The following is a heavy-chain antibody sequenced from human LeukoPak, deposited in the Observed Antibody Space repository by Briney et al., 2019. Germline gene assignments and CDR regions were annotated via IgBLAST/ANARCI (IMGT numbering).Heavy chain of an antibody. D-gene: IGHD3-10*01. Sequence: ASVKVSCKASGYTFTTYDLNWVRQATGQGLEWMGWMNPNSGNTGYAQKFQGRVTMTRNTSISTAYMELNNLTSEDTAVDYCARRIRGAPTDHWGQGTLVTVSS. CDR1: GYTFTTYD. J-gene: IGHJ4*02. CDR2: MNPNSGNT. CDR3: ARRIRGAPTDH. V-gene: IGHV1-8*01.